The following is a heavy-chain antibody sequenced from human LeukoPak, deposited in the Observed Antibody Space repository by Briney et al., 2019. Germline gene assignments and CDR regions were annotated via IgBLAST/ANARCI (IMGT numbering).Heavy chain of an antibody. CDR2: INHSGST. CDR3: ARHCMVRGRIFDY. J-gene: IGHJ4*02. Sequence: SETLSLTCAVYGGSFSGYYWSWIRQPPGKGLEWIGEINHSGSTNYNPSLKSRVTISVDTSKNQFSLKLSSVTAADTAVYYCARHCMVRGRIFDYWGQGTLVTVSS. CDR1: GGSFSGYY. V-gene: IGHV4-34*01. D-gene: IGHD3-10*01.